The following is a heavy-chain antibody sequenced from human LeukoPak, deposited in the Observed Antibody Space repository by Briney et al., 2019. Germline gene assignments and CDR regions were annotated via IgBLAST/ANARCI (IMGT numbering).Heavy chain of an antibody. CDR1: GASINSHY. CDR3: ARALNPLPGTYYFDY. CDR2: IYISGST. D-gene: IGHD2-15*01. J-gene: IGHJ4*02. V-gene: IGHV4-4*07. Sequence: SETLSLTCTVSGASINSHYWSWIRQPAGKGLEWVGRIYISGSTNYNSSLQRRVTMSVETTKNQLSLKQSSVTAADTAVYYCARALNPLPGTYYFDYWGQGTLVTVSS.